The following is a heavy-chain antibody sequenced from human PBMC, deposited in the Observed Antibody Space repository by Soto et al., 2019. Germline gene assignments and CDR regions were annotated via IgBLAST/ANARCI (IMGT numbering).Heavy chain of an antibody. D-gene: IGHD6-19*01. J-gene: IGHJ4*02. Sequence: QVQLVQSGAEVKKPGASVKVACKASGYTFTSYGISWVRQAPGQGLEWMGWISAHNGNTNYAQKLQDRVTMTTDTSTSTAYMELRSLRSDDTAVYYCVRDRGSSGWYSFDYWGQGTLVTVSS. CDR2: ISAHNGNT. CDR1: GYTFTSYG. CDR3: VRDRGSSGWYSFDY. V-gene: IGHV1-18*01.